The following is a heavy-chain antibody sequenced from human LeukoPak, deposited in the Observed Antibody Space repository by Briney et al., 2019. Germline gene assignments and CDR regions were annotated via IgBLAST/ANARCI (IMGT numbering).Heavy chain of an antibody. CDR2: IYYSGST. Sequence: PSETLSLTCTVSGGSISSSSYYWSWIRQPPGKGLEWIGYIYYSGSTNYNPSLKSRVTISVDTSKNQFSLKLSSVTAADTAVYYCARDSLGTTISGSRAFDIWGQGTMVTVSS. J-gene: IGHJ3*02. CDR1: GGSISSSSYY. CDR3: ARDSLGTTISGSRAFDI. D-gene: IGHD1-26*01. V-gene: IGHV4-61*01.